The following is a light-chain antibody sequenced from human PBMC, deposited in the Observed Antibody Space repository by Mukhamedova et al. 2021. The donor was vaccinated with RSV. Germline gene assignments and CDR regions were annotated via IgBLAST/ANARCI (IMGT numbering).Light chain of an antibody. CDR3: ATLDDTLSEYV. J-gene: IGLJ1*01. V-gene: IGLV1-47*01. Sequence: QHLPGMAPKLLIYRNNLRPSGVPDRFSASTSGTSASLAISAIRSEDEGDHYCATLDDTLSEYVFGSGTKVTVL. CDR2: RNN.